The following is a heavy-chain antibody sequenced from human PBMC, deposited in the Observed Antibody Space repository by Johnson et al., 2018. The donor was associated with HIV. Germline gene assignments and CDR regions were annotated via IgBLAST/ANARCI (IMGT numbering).Heavy chain of an antibody. J-gene: IGHJ3*02. CDR1: GFTIDDDA. CDR2: ISWNSDTI. Sequence: VQLVESGGGFVQPGRSLRLSCAPSGFTIDDDAIHWVRQAPGKGLEWVSGISWNSDTIGYADSVKGRFAISRDNAKNSLYLQMNSLRAEDTALYYCAKGGPLFVDAFDSWGQGTMVTVSS. V-gene: IGHV3-9*01. CDR3: AKGGPLFVDAFDS. D-gene: IGHD3-3*01.